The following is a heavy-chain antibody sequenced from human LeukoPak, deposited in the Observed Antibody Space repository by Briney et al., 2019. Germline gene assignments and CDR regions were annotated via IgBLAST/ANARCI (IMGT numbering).Heavy chain of an antibody. D-gene: IGHD3-22*01. J-gene: IGHJ4*02. CDR2: IYGSGST. V-gene: IGHV4-4*07. Sequence: PSETLSLTCTVSGGSIRSYWSWIRQPAGKGLEWIGRIYGSGSTDYNPSLKSRVTMSIDTSKNQFSLNLISVTAADTAVYYCARDRHRRHYYDSSLHPPLDYWGQGTLVTVSS. CDR3: ARDRHRRHYYDSSLHPPLDY. CDR1: GGSIRSY.